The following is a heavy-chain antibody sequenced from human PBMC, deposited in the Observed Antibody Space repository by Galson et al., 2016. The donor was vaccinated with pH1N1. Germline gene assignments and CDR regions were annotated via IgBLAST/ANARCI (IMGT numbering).Heavy chain of an antibody. Sequence: SLRLSCAASGFTFDDYGMHWVRQAPGKGLEWVSGISWNSGGIAYADSVKGRFTISRDNAKNSVYLQMNSLRAEDTAVYYCARAGSSWDTYYYYYGMDVWGQGTTVTVSS. CDR1: GFTFDDYG. CDR2: ISWNSGGI. J-gene: IGHJ6*02. V-gene: IGHV3-9*01. CDR3: ARAGSSWDTYYYYYGMDV. D-gene: IGHD6-13*01.